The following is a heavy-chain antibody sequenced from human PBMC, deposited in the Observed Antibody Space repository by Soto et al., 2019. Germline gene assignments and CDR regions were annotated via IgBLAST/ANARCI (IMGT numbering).Heavy chain of an antibody. CDR1: GFTFNNFA. Sequence: GGSLRLSCAASGFTFNNFAMSWVRQATGKGLEWVAAIGGSGGTTYYADSVKGRFTISRDNSKNTLYLQMNSLRAEDTAVYYCTADLPDWGAYAFDYWGQGTLVTVSS. D-gene: IGHD3-16*01. V-gene: IGHV3-23*01. CDR3: TADLPDWGAYAFDY. J-gene: IGHJ4*02. CDR2: IGGSGGTT.